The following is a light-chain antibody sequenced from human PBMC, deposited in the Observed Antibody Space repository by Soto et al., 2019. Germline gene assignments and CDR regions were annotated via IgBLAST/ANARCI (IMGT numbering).Light chain of an antibody. Sequence: QSLLPQPSSVSGSPGQSITLSCPGTSSDVGTYNLVSWYQQHPGKAPKLMIFEGSKRPSGVSNRFSGSTSGNTASLTISGLQVEDEDHYYCCSYEGSGTYVFGTGTKVTVL. CDR2: EGS. CDR1: SSDVGTYNL. J-gene: IGLJ1*01. V-gene: IGLV2-23*01. CDR3: CSYEGSGTYV.